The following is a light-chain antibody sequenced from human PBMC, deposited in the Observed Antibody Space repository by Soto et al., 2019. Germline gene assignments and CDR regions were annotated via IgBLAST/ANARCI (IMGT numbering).Light chain of an antibody. J-gene: IGKJ3*01. CDR2: DAS. Sequence: EIVLTQSPATLSLSLGERATLSCRASQSVSSYLVWYQQKPGQAPRLLIYDASNRATGIPVRFSGSGSGTDFTLTISSLEPEDFAVYYCQQRSNWPPRFGPGTKVDIK. CDR1: QSVSSY. CDR3: QQRSNWPPR. V-gene: IGKV3-11*01.